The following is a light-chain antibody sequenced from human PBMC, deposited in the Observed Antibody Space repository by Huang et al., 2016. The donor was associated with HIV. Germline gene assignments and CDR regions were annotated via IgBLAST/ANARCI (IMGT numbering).Light chain of an antibody. CDR1: QNITNNY. V-gene: IGKV3-20*01. CDR3: QQYRSSPLT. CDR2: GAS. Sequence: DIVLTQSPGTLSFSPGARAALSCRTSQNITNNYLAWYQQRSGQAPRLLIYGASNRAMGIPDRLSGSGSGTDFTLIINRLEPQDSAVYYCQQYRSSPLTFGGGTNVEIK. J-gene: IGKJ4*01.